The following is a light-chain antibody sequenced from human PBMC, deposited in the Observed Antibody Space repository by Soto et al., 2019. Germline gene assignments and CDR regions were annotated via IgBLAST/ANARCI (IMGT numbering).Light chain of an antibody. J-gene: IGKJ2*01. CDR1: QDISNY. Sequence: DLQMTQSPSSLSASVGDRVTITCQASQDISNYLNWYQQKPGKAPKLLIYDASNLRTGVPSRFNGTGSGTDFTFTISSLQPEDIATYYCQQYDNLPPYTFGQGTKLDIK. V-gene: IGKV1-33*01. CDR2: DAS. CDR3: QQYDNLPPYT.